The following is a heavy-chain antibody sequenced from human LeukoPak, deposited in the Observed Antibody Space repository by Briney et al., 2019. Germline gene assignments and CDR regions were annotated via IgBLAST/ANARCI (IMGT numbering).Heavy chain of an antibody. CDR3: ARDRYPGGGNSGFDY. V-gene: IGHV3-7*01. Sequence: GGSLRLSCAPSGFTFSSYAMSWVRQAPGKGLEWVANIKQDGSEKYYVDSVKGRFTISRDNAKNSLYLQMNSLRAEDTAVYYCARDRYPGGGNSGFDYWGQGTLVTVSS. J-gene: IGHJ4*02. CDR1: GFTFSSYA. D-gene: IGHD4-23*01. CDR2: IKQDGSEK.